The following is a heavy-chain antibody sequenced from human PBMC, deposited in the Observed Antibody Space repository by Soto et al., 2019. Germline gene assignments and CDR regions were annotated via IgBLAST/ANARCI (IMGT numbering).Heavy chain of an antibody. CDR3: ARDRTLERGVIVWLFDY. CDR2: ISAYSGNT. J-gene: IGHJ4*02. Sequence: QVQLVQSGAEVKKPGASVKVSCKASGYSFSNYGVSWVRQAPGQGLEWVGWISAYSGNTNYAQKFQDTVTMTTDTSTSPAYMEMRSLRSDDTAVYYCARDRTLERGVIVWLFDYWGQGTLVTVSS. D-gene: IGHD3-10*01. CDR1: GYSFSNYG. V-gene: IGHV1-18*01.